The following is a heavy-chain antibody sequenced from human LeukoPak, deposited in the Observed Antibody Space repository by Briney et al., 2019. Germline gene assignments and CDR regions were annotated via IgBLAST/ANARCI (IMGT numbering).Heavy chain of an antibody. J-gene: IGHJ4*02. Sequence: PGGSLRLSCAASGFTFSSYAMSWVRQAPGKGLEWVSLIRGSGDRTYYADSVKGRFTISRANSKDTVYLQMKSLRAEDTALYYCAKPSVASHYGRFCYWGQGTLVTVSS. V-gene: IGHV3-23*01. D-gene: IGHD5-12*01. CDR1: GFTFSSYA. CDR2: IRGSGDRT. CDR3: AKPSVASHYGRFCY.